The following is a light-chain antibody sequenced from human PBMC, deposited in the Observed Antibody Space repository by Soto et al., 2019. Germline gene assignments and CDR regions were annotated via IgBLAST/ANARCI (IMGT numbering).Light chain of an antibody. V-gene: IGLV2-14*01. CDR2: EVS. CDR1: SSDVGTYDY. Sequence: QPVLTQPASVSGSPGQSITISCTGTSSDVGTYDYVSWYQHHPGKAPKLVLYEVSNRPSGVSNRFSGSKSGNTASLTISGLQAEDEADYHCSAYTNGAMLFGGGTKLTVL. CDR3: SAYTNGAML. J-gene: IGLJ2*01.